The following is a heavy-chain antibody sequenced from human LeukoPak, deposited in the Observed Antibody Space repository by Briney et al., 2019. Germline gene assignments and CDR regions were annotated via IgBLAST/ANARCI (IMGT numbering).Heavy chain of an antibody. D-gene: IGHD3-22*01. CDR1: GFTFSSYW. CDR3: ARSPYYYDSSGYLPY. CDR2: INSDGSST. Sequence: GGSLRLSCAASGFTFSSYWMHWVRQAPGKGLVWVSRINSDGSSTSYADSVRGRFTISRDNAKNTLYLQMNSLRAEDTAVYYCARSPYYYDSSGYLPYWGQGTLVTVSS. V-gene: IGHV3-74*01. J-gene: IGHJ4*02.